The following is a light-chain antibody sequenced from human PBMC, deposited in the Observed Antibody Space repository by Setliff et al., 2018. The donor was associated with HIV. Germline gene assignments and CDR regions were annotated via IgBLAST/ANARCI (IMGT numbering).Light chain of an antibody. CDR1: QGISSY. CDR3: HQFNSYPHS. CDR2: GAS. V-gene: IGKV1-9*01. Sequence: DIHLTQSPSFLSASVGDRVTMTCRASQGISSYFAWYQQKPGKPPKLLIYGASTLQRGVPSRFSGSGSGTEFTLTISSLQPEDFATYHCHQFNSYPHSFGGGTKVDIK. J-gene: IGKJ4*01.